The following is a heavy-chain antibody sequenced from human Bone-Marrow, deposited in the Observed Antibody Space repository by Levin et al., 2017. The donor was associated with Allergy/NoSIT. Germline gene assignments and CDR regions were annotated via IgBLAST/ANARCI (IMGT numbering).Heavy chain of an antibody. CDR2: IYHIGRT. J-gene: IGHJ6*02. CDR3: ASALSTLYYYGMDV. Sequence: TLSLTCAVSGGSISSDAYSWSWIRQPPGKGLEWIGYIYHIGRTYYNPSLKSRVTISVDRSKNQFSLTLTSVTAADTAVYYCASALSTLYYYGMDVWGQGTTVTVSS. D-gene: IGHD2-2*01. CDR1: GGSISSDAYS. V-gene: IGHV4-30-2*01.